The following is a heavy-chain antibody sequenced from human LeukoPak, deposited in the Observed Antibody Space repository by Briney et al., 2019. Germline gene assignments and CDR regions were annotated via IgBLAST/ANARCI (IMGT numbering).Heavy chain of an antibody. CDR3: ARDAEMATPYYYGMDV. D-gene: IGHD5-24*01. CDR1: GDSISSSSYY. CDR2: IYYSGST. J-gene: IGHJ6*01. V-gene: IGHV4-39*07. Sequence: SETLSLTCTVSGDSISSSSYYWGWIRQPPGKGLEWIGSIYYSGSTNHNPSLKSRVTISVDTSRNQLSLKLSSVTAADTAVYYCARDAEMATPYYYGMDVWGQGTTVTVSS.